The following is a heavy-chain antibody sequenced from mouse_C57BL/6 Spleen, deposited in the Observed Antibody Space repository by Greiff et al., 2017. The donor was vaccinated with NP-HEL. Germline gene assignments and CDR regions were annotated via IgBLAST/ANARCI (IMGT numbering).Heavy chain of an antibody. CDR2: IYPGSGST. D-gene: IGHD3-2*02. Sequence: VQLQQPGAELVKPGASVKMSCKASGYTFTSYWITWVKQRPGQGLEWIGDIYPGSGSTNYNEKFKSKATLTVDTSSSTAYMQLSSLTSEDSAVYYCARRDSSGSYAMDYWGQGTSVTVSS. CDR3: ARRDSSGSYAMDY. CDR1: GYTFTSYW. J-gene: IGHJ4*01. V-gene: IGHV1-55*01.